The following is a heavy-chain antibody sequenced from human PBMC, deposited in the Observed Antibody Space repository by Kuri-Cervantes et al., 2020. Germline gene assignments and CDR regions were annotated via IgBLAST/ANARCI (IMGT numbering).Heavy chain of an antibody. CDR1: GYTLTELS. V-gene: IGHV1-24*01. CDR3: ARDHRGSSTRRSGMDV. Sequence: ASVKVSCKVSGYTLTELSMHWVRQAPGKGLEWMGGFDPEDGETIYAQKFQGRVTITADESTSTAYMELRSLRSDDTAVYYCARDHRGSSTRRSGMDVWGQGTTVTVSS. D-gene: IGHD2-2*01. CDR2: FDPEDGET. J-gene: IGHJ6*02.